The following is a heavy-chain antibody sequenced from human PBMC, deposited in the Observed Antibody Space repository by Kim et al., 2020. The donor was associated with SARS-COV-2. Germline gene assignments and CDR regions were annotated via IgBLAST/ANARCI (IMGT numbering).Heavy chain of an antibody. J-gene: IGHJ6*02. CDR3: AKALDYYDSRFESDV. Sequence: GGSLRLSCASSGFTFSSYAMSWVRQSPGKGLEWVAAISIMWSHTYYSDSGKGRFTISRDNSKNTLYLQMNSLRAEDTAVYYCAKALDYYDSRFESDVWGQGTTVTVSS. D-gene: IGHD3-22*01. CDR1: GFTFSSYA. CDR2: ISIMWSHT. V-gene: IGHV3-23*01.